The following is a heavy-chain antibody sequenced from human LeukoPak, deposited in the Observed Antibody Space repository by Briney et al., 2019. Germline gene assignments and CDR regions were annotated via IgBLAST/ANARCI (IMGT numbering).Heavy chain of an antibody. CDR1: GGTFSSYA. Sequence: SVKVSCKASGGTFSSYAISWVRQAPGQGLELMGRIIPIFGTANYAQKFQGRVTITTDESTSTAYMELSSLRSEDTAVYYCASTLVEARSYFDYRGQGTLVTVSS. CDR2: IIPIFGTA. D-gene: IGHD3-3*01. V-gene: IGHV1-69*05. J-gene: IGHJ4*02. CDR3: ASTLVEARSYFDY.